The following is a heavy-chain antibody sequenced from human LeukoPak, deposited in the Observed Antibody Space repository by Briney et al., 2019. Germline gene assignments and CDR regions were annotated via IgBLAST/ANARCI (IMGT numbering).Heavy chain of an antibody. CDR3: ARSGDIVATMKAFDI. V-gene: IGHV1-2*02. J-gene: IGHJ3*02. CDR1: GYTFTGYY. Sequence: ASVKVSCKASGYTFTGYYMHWVRQAPGQGLEWMGWINPNSGGTNYAQKFQGRVTMTRDTSISTAYMELSRLRSDDTAVYYCARSGDIVATMKAFDIWGKGTMVTVFS. CDR2: INPNSGGT. D-gene: IGHD5-12*01.